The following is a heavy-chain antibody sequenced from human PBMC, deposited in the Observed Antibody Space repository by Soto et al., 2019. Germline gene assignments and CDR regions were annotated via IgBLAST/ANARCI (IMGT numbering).Heavy chain of an antibody. Sequence: GGSLRLSCAASGFTFGNYWMSWVRQAPGKGLEWLATIKRDASEKKYVDSVKGRFTMSRDNAKNSLYLQMDSLRAEDTAVYYCARVSGYGSGNSVNHYLDYWGRGTLVTVSS. CDR1: GFTFGNYW. CDR3: ARVSGYGSGNSVNHYLDY. J-gene: IGHJ4*01. D-gene: IGHD3-10*01. V-gene: IGHV3-7*01. CDR2: IKRDASEK.